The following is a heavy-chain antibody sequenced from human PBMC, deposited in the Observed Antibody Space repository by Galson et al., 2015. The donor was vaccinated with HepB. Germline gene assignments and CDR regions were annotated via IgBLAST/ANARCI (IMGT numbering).Heavy chain of an antibody. CDR3: AKDTKRITMIVVVITPDWYFDL. D-gene: IGHD3-22*01. V-gene: IGHV3-23*01. CDR2: ISGSGGST. CDR1: GFTFSSYA. Sequence: SLRLSCAASGFTFSSYAVSWVRQAPGKGLEWVSAISGSGGSTYYADSVKGRFTISRDNSKNTLYLQMNSLRAEDTAVYYCAKDTKRITMIVVVITPDWYFDLRGRGTLVTVSS. J-gene: IGHJ2*01.